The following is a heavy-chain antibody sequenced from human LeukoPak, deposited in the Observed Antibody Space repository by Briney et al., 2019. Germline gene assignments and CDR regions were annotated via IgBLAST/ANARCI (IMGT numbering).Heavy chain of an antibody. V-gene: IGHV4-34*01. CDR2: INHSGST. Sequence: SETLSLTCAVYGGSFSGYYWSWIRQPPGKGLEWIGEINHSGSTNYNPSLKSRVIISVDRSKNNFSLKVSSVTAADTAVYFCATGADSAKIRTWGQGSLVTVSS. CDR1: GGSFSGYY. J-gene: IGHJ4*02. D-gene: IGHD5-18*01. CDR3: ATGADSAKIRT.